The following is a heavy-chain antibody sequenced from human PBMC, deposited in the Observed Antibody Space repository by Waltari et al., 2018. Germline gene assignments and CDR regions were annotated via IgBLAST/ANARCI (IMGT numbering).Heavy chain of an antibody. J-gene: IGHJ6*02. CDR1: GGTVRGYY. CDR3: VRLEDCSGPGGNCYSGDIFALDV. D-gene: IGHD2-15*01. V-gene: IGHV4-34*01. Sequence: QVHLQQWGAGQLQPSETLSLTCVVNGGTVRGYYWGWVRQAPGKGLEWIGEINHGSSRNYKPSLMSRVEMSIDESKNQFSLKLNFVTAADTGVYYCVRLEDCSGPGGNCYSGDIFALDVWGQGTTVTVSS. CDR2: INHGSSR.